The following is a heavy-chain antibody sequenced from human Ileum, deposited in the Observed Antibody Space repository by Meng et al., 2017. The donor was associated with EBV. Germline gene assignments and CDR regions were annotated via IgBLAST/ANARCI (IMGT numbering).Heavy chain of an antibody. CDR1: GFTFSSYA. CDR2: ISYDGSNK. D-gene: IGHD5-24*01. V-gene: IGHV3-30-3*01. J-gene: IGHJ4*02. Sequence: VPVVECGGGGVQPGRSLRLSCAASGFTFSSYAMHWFRQAPGKGLEWVAVISYDGSNKYYADSVQGRFTISRDNSKNTLYLQMNSLRAEDTAVYYCARDRDGYHDYWGQGTLVTVSS. CDR3: ARDRDGYHDY.